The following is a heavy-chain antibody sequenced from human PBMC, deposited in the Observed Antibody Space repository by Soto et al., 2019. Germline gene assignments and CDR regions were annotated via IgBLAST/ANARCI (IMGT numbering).Heavy chain of an antibody. CDR3: ATDDSRVLHYFEY. D-gene: IGHD3-16*01. J-gene: IGHJ4*02. CDR1: GFSFSDYY. V-gene: IGHV3-11*06. Sequence: XGSLRLSCAASGFSFSDYYMSCIRHAPGKGLEWVSYISSSTGYTNYADSVKGRFTISRDNAKKSMYLQMNRLRAEDTAVYYSATDDSRVLHYFEYLRPVRLVIVSS. CDR2: ISSSTGYT.